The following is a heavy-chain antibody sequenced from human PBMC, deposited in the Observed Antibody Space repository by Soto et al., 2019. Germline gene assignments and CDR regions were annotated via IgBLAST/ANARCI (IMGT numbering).Heavy chain of an antibody. D-gene: IGHD3-10*01. Sequence: QVQLQESGPGLVKPSQTLSLTCTVSGGSISSGGYYWSWIRQHPGKGLEWIGYIYYSGSTYYNPSLKSRVTISVNTSKNQFSLKLSSVTAADTAVYYCARGVTMVRGVIHTPYFDYWGQGTLVTVSS. CDR3: ARGVTMVRGVIHTPYFDY. V-gene: IGHV4-31*03. CDR2: IYYSGST. J-gene: IGHJ4*02. CDR1: GGSISSGGYY.